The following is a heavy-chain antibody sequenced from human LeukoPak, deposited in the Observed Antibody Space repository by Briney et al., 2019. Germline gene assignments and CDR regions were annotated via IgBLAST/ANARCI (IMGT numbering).Heavy chain of an antibody. CDR3: ARTLLRNWFDP. D-gene: IGHD1-26*01. V-gene: IGHV4-34*01. Sequence: PSETLSLTCAVYGGSFSGYYWSWIRQPPGKGLEWIGEINHSGSTNYNPSLKSRVTISVDTSKNQFSLKLSSVTAADTAVYYCARTLLRNWFDPWGQGTLVTVSS. J-gene: IGHJ5*02. CDR2: INHSGST. CDR1: GGSFSGYY.